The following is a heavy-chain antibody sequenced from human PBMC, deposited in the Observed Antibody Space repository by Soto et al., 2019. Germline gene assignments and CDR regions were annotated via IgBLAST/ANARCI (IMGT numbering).Heavy chain of an antibody. CDR3: XRDLFGRGSPSPGQFDY. J-gene: IGHJ4*02. Sequence: PGGSLRLSCAASGFTFSGFSMNWVRQAPGKGLEWVSYVSSSSSAIYYADSVKGRFTISRDNAKNSLYLQMNSLRDEDTAVYYCXRDLFGRGSPSPGQFDYWGQGTLVTVSS. D-gene: IGHD3-10*01. CDR2: VSSSSSAI. V-gene: IGHV3-48*02. CDR1: GFTFSGFS.